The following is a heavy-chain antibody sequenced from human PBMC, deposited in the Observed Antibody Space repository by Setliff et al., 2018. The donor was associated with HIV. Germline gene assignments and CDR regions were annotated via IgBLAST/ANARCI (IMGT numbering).Heavy chain of an antibody. CDR1: GYTFTSYG. CDR3: ARDRVGLWFGALRAFDY. CDR2: ISAYNGNT. Sequence: ASVKVSCKASGYTFTSYGISWVRQAPGQGLQWMGWISAYNGNTNYAQKLQGRVTMTTEKSTSTAYMELRSLRSDDTAVYYCARDRVGLWFGALRAFDYWGQGTLVTVSS. V-gene: IGHV1-18*01. D-gene: IGHD3-10*01. J-gene: IGHJ4*02.